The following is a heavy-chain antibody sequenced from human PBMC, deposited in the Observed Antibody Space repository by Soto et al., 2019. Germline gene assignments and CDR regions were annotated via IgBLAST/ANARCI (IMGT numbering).Heavy chain of an antibody. V-gene: IGHV1-69*06. CDR1: GGTFSSHG. CDR3: AIGSVVVMGAATGGLIY. Sequence: QVQLVQSGAEVKKPGSSVKVSCKASGGTFSSHGITWVRQAPGQGLEWMGGIIPMFGTPKYAQRFQGRVSITPDKSTTPAYMELSSLRSEDTAAYYCAIGSVVVMGAATGGLIYWGQGALVTVSS. CDR2: IIPMFGTP. J-gene: IGHJ4*02. D-gene: IGHD2-21*01.